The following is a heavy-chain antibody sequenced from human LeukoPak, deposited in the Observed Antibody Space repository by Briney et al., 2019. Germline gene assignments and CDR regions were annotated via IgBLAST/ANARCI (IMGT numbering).Heavy chain of an antibody. CDR1: GFTFSSYA. J-gene: IGHJ4*02. Sequence: GGSLRLSCTASGFTFSSYAMSWVRQAPGKGLEWVSVISGSGDSTYYADSVKGRFTISRDNSKNTLYLQMNSLRAEDTAVYYCARVFTTYYYDSSGYPLDYWGQGTLVTVSS. CDR3: ARVFTTYYYDSSGYPLDY. CDR2: ISGSGDST. D-gene: IGHD3-22*01. V-gene: IGHV3-23*01.